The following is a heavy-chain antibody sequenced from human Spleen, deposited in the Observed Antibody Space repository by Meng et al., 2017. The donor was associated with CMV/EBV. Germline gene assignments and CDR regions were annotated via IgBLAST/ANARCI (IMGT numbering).Heavy chain of an antibody. CDR3: ARDRYCSSTSCYPSAEYFQH. CDR1: SYA. J-gene: IGHJ1*01. Sequence: SYAISWVRQAPGQGLEWMGGIIPIFGTANYAQKFQGRVTITTDESTSTAYMELSSLRSEDTAVYYCARDRYCSSTSCYPSAEYFQHWGQGTLVTVSS. D-gene: IGHD2-2*01. CDR2: IIPIFGTA. V-gene: IGHV1-69*05.